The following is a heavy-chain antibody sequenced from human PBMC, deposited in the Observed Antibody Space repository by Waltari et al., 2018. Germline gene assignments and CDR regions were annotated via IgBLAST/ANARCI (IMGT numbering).Heavy chain of an antibody. D-gene: IGHD2-15*01. CDR3: ARENRGRGYCSGGSCYRYYYYYMDV. CDR2: INHSGST. J-gene: IGHJ6*03. CDR1: GGSFSGYY. Sequence: QVQLQQWGAGLLKPSETLSLTCAVYGGSFSGYYWSWIRQPPGKGLEWHGEINHSGSTNYNPSLKSRVTISVDTSKNQFSLKLSSVTAADTAVYYCARENRGRGYCSGGSCYRYYYYYMDVWGKGTTVTVSS. V-gene: IGHV4-34*01.